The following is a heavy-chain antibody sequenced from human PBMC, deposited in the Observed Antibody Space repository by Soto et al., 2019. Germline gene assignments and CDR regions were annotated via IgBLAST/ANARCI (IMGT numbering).Heavy chain of an antibody. V-gene: IGHV3-23*01. CDR1: GFTFSSYA. J-gene: IGHJ4*02. Sequence: PGGSLRLSCAASGFTFSSYAMSWVRQAPGKGLEWVLGISGGGDSTYYANSVKGRFTISRDNSKNTLYLQMNSLRAEDTAVYYCPKEGDSSGYYYSKDYWGQGTLVTVSS. CDR3: PKEGDSSGYYYSKDY. CDR2: ISGGGDST. D-gene: IGHD3-22*01.